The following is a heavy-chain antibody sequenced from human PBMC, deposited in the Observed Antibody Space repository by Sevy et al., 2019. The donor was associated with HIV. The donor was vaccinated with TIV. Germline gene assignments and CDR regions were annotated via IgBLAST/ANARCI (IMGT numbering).Heavy chain of an antibody. CDR1: GGSISSSSYY. J-gene: IGHJ4*02. CDR2: IYYSGST. V-gene: IGHV4-39*01. Sequence: SETLSLTCTVSGGSISSSSYYWGWIRQPPGKGLEWIGSIYYSGSTYYNPSPKSRVTISVDTSKNQCSLKLGSVTAADTAVYYCARRTTSMIVVVTPFDYWGQGTLVTVSS. D-gene: IGHD3-22*01. CDR3: ARRTTSMIVVVTPFDY.